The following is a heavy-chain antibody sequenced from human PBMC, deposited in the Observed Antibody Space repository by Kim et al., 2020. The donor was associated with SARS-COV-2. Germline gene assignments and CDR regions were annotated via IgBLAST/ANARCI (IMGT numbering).Heavy chain of an antibody. CDR2: IYYSGST. J-gene: IGHJ6*02. D-gene: IGHD3-16*02. V-gene: IGHV4-31*03. CDR1: GGSISSGGYY. Sequence: SETLSLTYTVSGGSISSGGYYWSWIRQHPGKGLEWIGYIYYSGSTYYNPSLKSRVTISVDTSKNQFSLKLSSVTAADTAVYYCARDGARGLIGYGMDVWGQGTTVTVSS. CDR3: ARDGARGLIGYGMDV.